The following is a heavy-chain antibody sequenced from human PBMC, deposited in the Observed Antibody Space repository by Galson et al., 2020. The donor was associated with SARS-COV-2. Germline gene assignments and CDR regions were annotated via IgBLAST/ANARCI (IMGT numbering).Heavy chain of an antibody. CDR1: GYTFTLYY. D-gene: IGHD3-10*01. CDR3: VRDLFGGFTTPDN. J-gene: IGHJ4*02. V-gene: IGHV1-46*01. Sequence: GESLKISCKASGYTFTLYYIHWVRQAPGQGLEWVGIINPSGGSATYAQKFQGRVTMTSDTSTSTVYIDLTSLRSEDTAIYYCVRDLFGGFTTPDNWGQGTLVTV. CDR2: INPSGGSA.